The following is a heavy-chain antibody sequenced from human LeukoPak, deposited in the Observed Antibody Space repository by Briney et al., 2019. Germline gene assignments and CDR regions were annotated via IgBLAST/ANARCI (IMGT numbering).Heavy chain of an antibody. CDR1: GGTFSSYA. J-gene: IGHJ3*02. V-gene: IGHV1-69*04. CDR2: IIPILGIA. D-gene: IGHD3-3*01. CDR3: ARASDFGVVLVGAFDI. Sequence: GASVKVSCKASGGTFSSYAISWVRQAPGQGLEWMGRIIPILGIANYAQKFQGRVTITADKSTSTAYMELSSLRSEDTAAYYCARASDFGVVLVGAFDIWGQGTMVTVSS.